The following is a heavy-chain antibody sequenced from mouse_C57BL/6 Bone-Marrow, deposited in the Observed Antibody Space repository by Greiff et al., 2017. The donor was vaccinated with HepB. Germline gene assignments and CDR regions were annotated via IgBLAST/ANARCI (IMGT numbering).Heavy chain of an antibody. CDR2: IDPETGGT. CDR3: SNYYGSRYFDY. D-gene: IGHD1-1*01. Sequence: LVESGAELVRPGASVTLSCKASGYTFTDYEMHWVKQTPVHGLEWIGAIDPETGGTAYNQKFKGKAILTADKSSSTAYMELRSLTSEDSAVYYCSNYYGSRYFDYWGQGTTLTVSS. CDR1: GYTFTDYE. J-gene: IGHJ2*01. V-gene: IGHV1-15*01.